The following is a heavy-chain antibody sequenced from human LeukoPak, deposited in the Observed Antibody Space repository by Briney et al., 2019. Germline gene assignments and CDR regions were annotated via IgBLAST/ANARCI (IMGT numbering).Heavy chain of an antibody. D-gene: IGHD5-24*01. CDR1: GFTVGTNS. J-gene: IGHJ4*02. V-gene: IGHV3-53*01. CDR2: IYSGGST. CDR3: ARALLVRNGYNYSPNYFDY. Sequence: GGSLRLSCAASGFTVGTNSMTWVRQSPGKGLEWVSVIYSGGSTYYADSVNGRFTISRDNSKNTLYLQMNSLRAEDTAVYYCARALLVRNGYNYSPNYFDYWGQGTLVTVSS.